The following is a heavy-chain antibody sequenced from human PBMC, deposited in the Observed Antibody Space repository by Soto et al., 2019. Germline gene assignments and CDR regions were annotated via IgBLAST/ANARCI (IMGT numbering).Heavy chain of an antibody. D-gene: IGHD4-4*01. CDR2: ISAYNGNT. J-gene: IGHJ6*02. V-gene: IGHV1-18*01. Sequence: QVQLVQSGAEVKKPGASVKVSCKASGYTFTSYGISWVRQAPGQGLEWMGWISAYNGNTNYAQKLQGRVTMTTDTSTSTAYMELRSLRSDDTAVYYCAIDPDYKSYYYYGMDVWGQGTTVTVSS. CDR3: AIDPDYKSYYYYGMDV. CDR1: GYTFTSYG.